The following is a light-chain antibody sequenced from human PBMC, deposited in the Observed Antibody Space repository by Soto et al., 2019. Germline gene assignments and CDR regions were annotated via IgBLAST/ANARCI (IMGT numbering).Light chain of an antibody. CDR1: QSISSY. Sequence: DIQMTQSPSSLSASVGDRVPLTCRASQSISSYLNWYQQKPGKAPKLLMYAASSLQSGVPSRFSGSGSGTDFTLTISSLQPEDFATYYCQQSYSTPITFGQGTRRET. J-gene: IGKJ5*01. CDR3: QQSYSTPIT. V-gene: IGKV1-39*01. CDR2: AAS.